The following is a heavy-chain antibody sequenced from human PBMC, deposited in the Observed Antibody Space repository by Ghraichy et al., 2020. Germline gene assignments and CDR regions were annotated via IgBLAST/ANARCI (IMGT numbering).Heavy chain of an antibody. CDR2: ISWNSGSI. J-gene: IGHJ3*02. CDR3: AKDRYYDSSGLPAFDI. V-gene: IGHV3-9*01. CDR1: GFTFDDYA. Sequence: SLRLSCAASGFTFDDYAMHWVRQAPGKGLEWVSGISWNSGSIGYADSVKGRFTISRDNAKNSLYLQMNSLRAEDTALYYCAKDRYYDSSGLPAFDIWGQGTMVTVSS. D-gene: IGHD3-22*01.